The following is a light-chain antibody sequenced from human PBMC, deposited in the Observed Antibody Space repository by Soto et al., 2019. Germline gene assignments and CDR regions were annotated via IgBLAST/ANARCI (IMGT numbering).Light chain of an antibody. V-gene: IGKV3-15*01. CDR1: QSVSSN. CDR3: QQYNNWPPST. CDR2: GAS. J-gene: IGKJ3*01. Sequence: EIVMTQSPATLSVSPGDGATLSCRASQSVSSNLAWYQQKPGQAPRLLIYGASTRATGIPARFSGSGSGTEFTLTISSLQSEDFAVYYCQQYNNWPPSTFGPGTKVDIK.